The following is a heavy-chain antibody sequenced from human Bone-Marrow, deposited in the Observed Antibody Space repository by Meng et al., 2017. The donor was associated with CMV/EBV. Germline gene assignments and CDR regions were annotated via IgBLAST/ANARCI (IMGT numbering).Heavy chain of an antibody. CDR2: ISGRSSML. CDR3: ARGLSEVGVLEWFTDY. D-gene: IGHD3-3*01. V-gene: IGHV3-48*04. Sequence: GESLKISCAASGFPFSSYAMNWVRQAPGKGLEWVSYISGRSSMLSYTDSVEGRFTISRDNAKTSLFLQMHSLRAEDTAVYFCARGLSEVGVLEWFTDYWGQGTLVTVSS. CDR1: GFPFSSYA. J-gene: IGHJ4*02.